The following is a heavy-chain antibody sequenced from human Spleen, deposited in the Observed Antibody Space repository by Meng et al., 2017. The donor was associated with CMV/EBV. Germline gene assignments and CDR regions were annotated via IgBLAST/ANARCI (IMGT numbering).Heavy chain of an antibody. Sequence: GESLKISCAASGFTFSKSWMTWVRQAPGKGLEWVSYISYTGGTIYYADSVKGRFTISRDNAKNSLYLQMNSLRAEDTAVYYCARGYYDSSGYYYFLSYWGQGTLVTVSS. CDR3: ARGYYDSSGYYYFLSY. CDR1: GFTFSKSW. J-gene: IGHJ4*02. V-gene: IGHV3-48*03. D-gene: IGHD3-22*01. CDR2: ISYTGGTI.